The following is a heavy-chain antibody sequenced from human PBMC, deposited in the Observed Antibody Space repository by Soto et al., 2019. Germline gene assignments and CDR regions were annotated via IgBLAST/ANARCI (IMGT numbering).Heavy chain of an antibody. CDR1: GFTFSSYG. Sequence: GGSLRLSCAASGFTFSSYGMHWVRQAPGKGLEWVAVISYDGSNKYYADSVKGRFTISRDNSKNTLYLQMNSLRAEDTAVYYCAKDFYGDYGGYWGQGTLVTVSS. CDR2: ISYDGSNK. V-gene: IGHV3-30*18. J-gene: IGHJ4*02. D-gene: IGHD4-17*01. CDR3: AKDFYGDYGGY.